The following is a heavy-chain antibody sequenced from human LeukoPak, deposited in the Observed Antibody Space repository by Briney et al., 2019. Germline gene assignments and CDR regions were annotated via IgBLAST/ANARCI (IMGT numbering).Heavy chain of an antibody. CDR1: GYSFTSYW. V-gene: IGHV5-51*01. J-gene: IGHJ4*02. CDR2: IYPGDSDT. D-gene: IGHD3-22*01. CDR3: AKHRTGYYSSLDY. Sequence: GESLKISCKGSGYSFTSYWIGWVRQMPGKGLEWMGIIYPGDSDTRYSPSFQGQVIISVDKSIQTAYLQWSSLRASDSAVYYCAKHRTGYYSSLDYWGQGTLVTVSS.